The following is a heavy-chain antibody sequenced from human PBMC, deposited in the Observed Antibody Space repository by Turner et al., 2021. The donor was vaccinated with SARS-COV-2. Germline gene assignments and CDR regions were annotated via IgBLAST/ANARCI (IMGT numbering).Heavy chain of an antibody. Sequence: QLQMQESGPGLVKPSETLSLTCTVAGGSISSSSYYWGWIRPPPGKGLELIVSIYYSGSTYYNPSLKSRVTISVDTSKNQFSLRLSSVTAADTAVYYCARHSPELRGDYFDYWGQGTLVTVSS. V-gene: IGHV4-39*01. CDR2: IYYSGST. J-gene: IGHJ4*02. CDR1: GGSISSSSYY. CDR3: ARHSPELRGDYFDY. D-gene: IGHD1-26*01.